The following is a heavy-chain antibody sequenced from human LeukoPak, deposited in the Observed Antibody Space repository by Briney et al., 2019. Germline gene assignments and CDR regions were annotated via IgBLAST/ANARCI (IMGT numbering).Heavy chain of an antibody. V-gene: IGHV4-34*01. D-gene: IGHD3-9*01. Sequence: SETLSLTCAVYGGSFSGYYWSWIRQPPGKGLEWIGEINHSGSTNYNPSLKSRVTISVDTSKNQFSLKLSSVTAADTAVYYCARGRYFDWSAAYYYMDVWGKGTTVTISS. CDR2: INHSGST. CDR3: ARGRYFDWSAAYYYMDV. J-gene: IGHJ6*03. CDR1: GGSFSGYY.